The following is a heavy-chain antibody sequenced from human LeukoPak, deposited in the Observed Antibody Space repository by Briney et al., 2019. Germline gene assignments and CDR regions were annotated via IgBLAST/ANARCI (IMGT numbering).Heavy chain of an antibody. J-gene: IGHJ4*02. CDR1: GFTFSSFS. D-gene: IGHD4-11*01. V-gene: IGHV3-48*02. CDR2: ISSTGSTI. CDR3: ARDLISGDYTFDY. Sequence: GGSLRLSCAASGFTFSSFSMNWVRQAPGKGLEWASYISSTGSTIYYANSVKGRFTVSRDNAKDSLYLQMNNLRDEDTAVYYCARDLISGDYTFDYWGQGALVAVSS.